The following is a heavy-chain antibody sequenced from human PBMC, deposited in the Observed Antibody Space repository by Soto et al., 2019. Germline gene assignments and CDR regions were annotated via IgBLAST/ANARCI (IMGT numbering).Heavy chain of an antibody. CDR2: IYYSGST. D-gene: IGHD6-13*01. V-gene: IGHV4-59*02. Sequence: SETLSLTCTVSGGSVSSYYWSWIRQPPGKGLEWIGYIYYSGSTNYNPSLKSRVTISVDTSKNQFSLKLSSVTAADTAVYYCARGRSGYRDAFDIWGQGTRVTVSS. CDR1: GGSVSSYY. J-gene: IGHJ3*02. CDR3: ARGRSGYRDAFDI.